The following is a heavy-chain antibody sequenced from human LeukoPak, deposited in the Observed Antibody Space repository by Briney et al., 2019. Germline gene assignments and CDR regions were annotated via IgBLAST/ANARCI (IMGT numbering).Heavy chain of an antibody. CDR2: ISAYNGNT. CDR1: GYTFTSYG. J-gene: IGHJ4*02. Sequence: ASVKVTCTASGYTFTSYGSSWVRQAPGQGLEWMGWISAYNGNTNYAQKLQGRVTMTTDTSTSTAYLELRSLRSDDTAVYYCARVVGIMIVVVVDYWGQGTLVTVSS. CDR3: ARVVGIMIVVVVDY. D-gene: IGHD3-22*01. V-gene: IGHV1-18*01.